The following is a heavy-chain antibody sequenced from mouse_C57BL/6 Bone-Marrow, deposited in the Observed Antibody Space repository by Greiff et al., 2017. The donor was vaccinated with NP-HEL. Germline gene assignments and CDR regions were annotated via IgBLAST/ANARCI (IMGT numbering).Heavy chain of an antibody. Sequence: VQLQQSGPELVKPGASVKIPCKASGYTFTDYNMDWVKQSHGKSLEWIGDINPNNGGTIYNQKFKGKATLTVDKSSSTAYMELRSLTSEDTAVYYCARLGMVTSLYYYAMDYWGQGTSVTVSS. D-gene: IGHD2-3*01. V-gene: IGHV1-18*01. CDR3: ARLGMVTSLYYYAMDY. CDR2: INPNNGGT. CDR1: GYTFTDYN. J-gene: IGHJ4*01.